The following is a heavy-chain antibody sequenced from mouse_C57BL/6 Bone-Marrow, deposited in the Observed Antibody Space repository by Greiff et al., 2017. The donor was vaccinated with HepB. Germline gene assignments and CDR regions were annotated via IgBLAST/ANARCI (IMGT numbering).Heavy chain of an antibody. D-gene: IGHD1-1*01. V-gene: IGHV1-50*01. CDR3: ARYSPSYDGSSPGWYFDV. J-gene: IGHJ1*03. Sequence: QVQLQQPGAELVKPGASVKLSCKASGYTFTSYWMQWVKQRPGQGLEWIGEIDPSDSYTNYNQKFKGKATLTVDTSSSTAYMQLSSLTSEDSAVYYCARYSPSYDGSSPGWYFDVWGTGTTVTVSS. CDR1: GYTFTSYW. CDR2: IDPSDSYT.